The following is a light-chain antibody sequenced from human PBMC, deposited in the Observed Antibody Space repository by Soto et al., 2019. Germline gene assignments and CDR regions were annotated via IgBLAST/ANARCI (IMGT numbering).Light chain of an antibody. CDR1: QSITSW. CDR3: VQDYNYPRT. V-gene: IGKV1-5*01. CDR2: AAF. Sequence: DIQMTQSPSTLSASVGDRVTITCRASQSITSWLAWYQQKPGKAPKLLMYAAFILQSGVPSRFSGSGSGTDFTLTISSLQPEDVAVYYCVQDYNYPRTFGQGTKVDIK. J-gene: IGKJ1*01.